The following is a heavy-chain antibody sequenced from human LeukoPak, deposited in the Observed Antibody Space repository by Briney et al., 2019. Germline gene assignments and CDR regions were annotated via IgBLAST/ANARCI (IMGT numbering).Heavy chain of an antibody. CDR2: ISSSSSYI. J-gene: IGHJ4*02. Sequence: GGSLRLSCAASGFTFSSYSMNWVRQAPGKGLEWVSSISSSSSYIYYADSVKGRFTISRDNAKNSLYLEMNSLRAEDTAVYYCARDINNFGEIDYWGQGTLVTVSS. D-gene: IGHD1-20*01. CDR3: ARDINNFGEIDY. CDR1: GFTFSSYS. V-gene: IGHV3-21*01.